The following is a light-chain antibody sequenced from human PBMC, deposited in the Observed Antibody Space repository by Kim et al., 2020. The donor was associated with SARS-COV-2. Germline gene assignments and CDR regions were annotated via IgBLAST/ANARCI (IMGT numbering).Light chain of an antibody. J-gene: IGKJ1*01. CDR3: QKYDSASWT. V-gene: IGKV1-27*01. CDR2: ATS. Sequence: AAVGDRVTISCRASVGIRDYLDWYQQKPGEVPKLLIYATSTLRSRVPLRFSGSGSGTEFSLNISDLQPEDAATYFCQKYDSASWTFGQGTKVDIK. CDR1: VGIRDY.